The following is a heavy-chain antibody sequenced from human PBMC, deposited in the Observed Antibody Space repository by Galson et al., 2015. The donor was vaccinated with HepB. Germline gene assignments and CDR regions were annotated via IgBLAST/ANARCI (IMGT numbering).Heavy chain of an antibody. CDR2: ISSSSSYT. J-gene: IGHJ4*02. Sequence: SLRLSCAASGFTFSDYYMSWIRQAPGKGLEWVSYISSSSSYTNYADSVKGRFTISRDNAKNSLYLQMNSLRAEDTAVYYCARAGAAAGPRPGRYWGQGTLVTVSS. D-gene: IGHD6-13*01. V-gene: IGHV3-11*06. CDR3: ARAGAAAGPRPGRY. CDR1: GFTFSDYY.